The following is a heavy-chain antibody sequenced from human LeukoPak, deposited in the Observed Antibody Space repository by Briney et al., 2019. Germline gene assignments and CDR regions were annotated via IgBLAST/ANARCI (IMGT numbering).Heavy chain of an antibody. CDR2: INRDGTEK. Sequence: GGSLRLSCATSGFNFSDSRMTWVRQAPGKGLQWVANINRDGTEKHFLDSVEGRFTISRDNAKNTLYLQMNSLRAEDTAVFYCARAVRWRMEYYFDYWGQGTLVTVSS. V-gene: IGHV3-7*02. CDR3: ARAVRWRMEYYFDY. CDR1: GFNFSDSR. D-gene: IGHD3-3*01. J-gene: IGHJ4*02.